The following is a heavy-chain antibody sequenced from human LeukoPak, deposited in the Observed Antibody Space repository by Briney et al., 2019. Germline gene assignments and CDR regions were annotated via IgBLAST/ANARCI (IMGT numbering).Heavy chain of an antibody. CDR2: ISGSGGST. V-gene: IGHV3-23*01. CDR1: GFTFSSYA. CDR3: SKSSSSSLQFDY. Sequence: GGSLRLSCAASGFTFSSYAMSWVRQAPGKGLEWVSAISGSGGSTYYADSVKGRFTVSRDNSKNTLYLQMNSLRTEDTAVYYCSKSSSSSLQFDYWGEGTLVTVSS. J-gene: IGHJ4*02. D-gene: IGHD6-6*01.